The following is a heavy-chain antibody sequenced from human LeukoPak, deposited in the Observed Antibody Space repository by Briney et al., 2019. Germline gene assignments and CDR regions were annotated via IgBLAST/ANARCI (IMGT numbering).Heavy chain of an antibody. Sequence: GRSLRLSCEASGFTFSNYGMQWVRQAPGKGLEWVALIYYDGNNKIYSDSVKDRFTISRDNSKNTLFLQMNSLRAEDSAVYYCAKSAQDYYGSGSYYYPCYDYFIDVWGKGTTVTVSS. J-gene: IGHJ6*03. CDR3: AKSAQDYYGSGSYYYPCYDYFIDV. D-gene: IGHD3-10*01. V-gene: IGHV3-33*06. CDR2: IYYDGNNK. CDR1: GFTFSNYG.